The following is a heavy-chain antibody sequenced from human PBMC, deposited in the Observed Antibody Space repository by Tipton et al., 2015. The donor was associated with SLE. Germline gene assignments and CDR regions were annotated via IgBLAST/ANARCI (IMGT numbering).Heavy chain of an antibody. J-gene: IGHJ4*02. D-gene: IGHD6-6*01. V-gene: IGHV3-53*05. CDR1: GFNVNTNF. Sequence: GSLRLSCAASGFNVNTNFMSWVRQAPGKGLDWVSVIYSDGSIYYADSVKGRFTISRDSSKNTLYLQLNILRPEDTAVYYCLTGGSFAARFDYWGQGTLVTVSS. CDR3: LTGGSFAARFDY. CDR2: IYSDGSI.